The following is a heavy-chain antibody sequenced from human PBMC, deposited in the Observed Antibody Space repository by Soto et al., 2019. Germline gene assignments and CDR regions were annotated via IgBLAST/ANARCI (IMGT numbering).Heavy chain of an antibody. CDR1: GGSFSGYY. V-gene: IGHV4-34*01. CDR3: ARVRDWFDP. Sequence: PSETLSLTCAVYGGSFSGYYWNWIRQPPWKGLEWIGEIDHSGYTNYNPSLKSRVTISVDTSKNQFSLRLTSVTAADTAVYYCARVRDWFDPWGQGTLVTVSS. D-gene: IGHD3-3*01. J-gene: IGHJ5*02. CDR2: IDHSGYT.